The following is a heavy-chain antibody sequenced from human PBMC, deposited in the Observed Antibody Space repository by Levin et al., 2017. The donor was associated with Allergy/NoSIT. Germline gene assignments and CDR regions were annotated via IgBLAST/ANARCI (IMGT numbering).Heavy chain of an antibody. CDR2: ISPNNGHT. CDR3: ARDLGTGWYDNAFEI. CDR1: GYTFRVYG. D-gene: IGHD6-19*01. V-gene: IGHV1-18*01. Sequence: PWASVKVSCKASGYTFRVYGIIWVRQAPGEGLEWLGWISPNNGHTKVSHKVQGRVTMTTDASTTTAYLAIRSLTSDDTAVYYCARDLGTGWYDNAFEIWGQGTLVSVSS. J-gene: IGHJ3*02.